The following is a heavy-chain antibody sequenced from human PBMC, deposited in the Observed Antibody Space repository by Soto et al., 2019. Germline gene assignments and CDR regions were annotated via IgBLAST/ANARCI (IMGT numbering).Heavy chain of an antibody. V-gene: IGHV4-59*01. CDR3: ARDHPHSYGVYYYYYGMDV. CDR1: GGSIRNYY. Sequence: PSETLSLTCTVSGGSIRNYYWSWIRQPPGRGLEWIGYVYSSGSTHYNPSLQSRVTISADTSKNQVSLKVNSVTAADTAVYYCARDHPHSYGVYYYYYGMDVWGQGTTVTVSS. J-gene: IGHJ6*02. CDR2: VYSSGST. D-gene: IGHD5-18*01.